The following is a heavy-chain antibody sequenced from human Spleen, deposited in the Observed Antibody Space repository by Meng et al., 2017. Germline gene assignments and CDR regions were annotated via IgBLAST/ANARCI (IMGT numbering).Heavy chain of an antibody. V-gene: IGHV3-23*01. D-gene: IGHD3-22*01. J-gene: IGHJ1*01. Sequence: GESLKISCAASGFTFSSYSMSWVRQAPGKGLEWVSAISGSGVSKYYADSVNGRFTISRDNSKNTLNLQMNSLRAEDTAVYYCAKGGSGGYYYFQHWGQGTLVTVSS. CDR3: AKGGSGGYYYFQH. CDR1: GFTFSSYS. CDR2: ISGSGVSK.